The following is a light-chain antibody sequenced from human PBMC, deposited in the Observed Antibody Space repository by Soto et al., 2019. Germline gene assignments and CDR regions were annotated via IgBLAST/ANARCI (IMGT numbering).Light chain of an antibody. CDR2: GAS. CDR1: QSVKSN. V-gene: IGKV3-15*01. Sequence: VMTQSPATLSVSPGERSTLSCSASQSVKSNLAWYQQKPGQAPRLLIYGASTRATGIPARFSGSGSGTEFTLTISSLQSEDFAVYFCQQYNNWPRTFGQGTKVDIK. J-gene: IGKJ1*01. CDR3: QQYNNWPRT.